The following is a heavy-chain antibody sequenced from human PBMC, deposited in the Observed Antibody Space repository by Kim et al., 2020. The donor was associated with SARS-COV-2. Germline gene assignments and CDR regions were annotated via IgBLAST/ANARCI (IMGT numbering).Heavy chain of an antibody. Sequence: SETLSLTCTVSGGSISSYYWSWIRQPPGKGLEWIGYIYYSGSTNYNPSLKSRVTISVDTSKNQFSLKLSSVTAADTAVYYCARVDFVVVPAAMGWYFDLWGRGTLVTVSS. CDR2: IYYSGST. CDR3: ARVDFVVVPAAMGWYFDL. D-gene: IGHD2-2*01. CDR1: GGSISSYY. J-gene: IGHJ2*01. V-gene: IGHV4-59*01.